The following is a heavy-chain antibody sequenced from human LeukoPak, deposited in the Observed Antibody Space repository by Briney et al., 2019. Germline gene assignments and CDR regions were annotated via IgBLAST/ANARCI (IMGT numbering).Heavy chain of an antibody. D-gene: IGHD1-26*01. CDR3: ARHVGHSGSYFAP. J-gene: IGHJ5*02. V-gene: IGHV4-4*09. CDR2: IYTSGTT. CDR1: GCSISSYY. Sequence: SETLSLTCTVPGCSISSYYWSWIRQPPGKGLEWIGYIYTSGTTNYNPSLKSRVTISVDTSNNQSSLKLSSVAAADTAVYYCARHVGHSGSYFAPWGQGTLVTVSS.